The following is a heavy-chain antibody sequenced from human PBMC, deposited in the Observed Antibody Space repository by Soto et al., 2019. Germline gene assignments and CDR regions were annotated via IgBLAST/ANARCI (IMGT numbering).Heavy chain of an antibody. CDR2: INHSGST. V-gene: IGHV4-34*01. CDR1: GGSFSGYY. D-gene: IGHD1-7*01. CDR3: ARGRENTGNYIDY. J-gene: IGHJ4*02. Sequence: SETLSLTCAVYGGSFSGYYWSWIRQPPGKGLEWIGEINHSGSTNYNPSLKSRVTISVDTSKNQFSLKLSSVTAADTAVYYCARGRENTGNYIDYWGQGTLVTVSS.